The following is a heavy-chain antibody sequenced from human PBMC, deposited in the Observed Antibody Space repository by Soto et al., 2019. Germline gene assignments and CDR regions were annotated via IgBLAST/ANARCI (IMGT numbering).Heavy chain of an antibody. CDR3: AKDVNYDVLAGYYYY. CDR1: DFTLGSFC. V-gene: IGHV3-23*01. D-gene: IGHD3-9*01. J-gene: IGHJ4*02. CDR2: IRGRGATT. Sequence: GGALRLSCAAPDFTLGSFCMTWVRQPPGEGLEWVSTIRGRGATTYYADSVKGRFTISRDDSKNTLYLQMNSLRVDDTAVYFCAKDVNYDVLAGYYYYWGQGTRVTVSS.